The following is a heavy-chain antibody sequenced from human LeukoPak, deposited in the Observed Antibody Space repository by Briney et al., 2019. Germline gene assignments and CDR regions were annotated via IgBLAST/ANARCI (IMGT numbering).Heavy chain of an antibody. Sequence: SETLSLTCTVSGGSISSSSYYWGWIRQPPGKGLEGIGSIYYSGSTSYTPSLKSRVTISVDTSKNQFSLKLSSVTAADTAVYYCARLPLVLLYGDYEAYGMDVWGQGTTVTVSS. CDR1: GGSISSSSYY. V-gene: IGHV4-39*01. J-gene: IGHJ6*02. CDR3: ARLPLVLLYGDYEAYGMDV. CDR2: IYYSGST. D-gene: IGHD4-17*01.